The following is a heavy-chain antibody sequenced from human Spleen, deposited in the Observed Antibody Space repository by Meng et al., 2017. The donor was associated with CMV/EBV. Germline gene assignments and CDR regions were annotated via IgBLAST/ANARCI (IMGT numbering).Heavy chain of an antibody. Sequence: GESLKISCAASGFTFSSYAMHWVRQAPGKGLEWVAVISYDGSNKYYADSVKGRFTISRDNSKNTLYLQMNSLRAEDTAVYYCAREGVHDYVWGSYRYNYFDYWGQGTLVTVSS. CDR2: ISYDGSNK. D-gene: IGHD3-16*02. J-gene: IGHJ4*02. CDR1: GFTFSSYA. CDR3: AREGVHDYVWGSYRYNYFDY. V-gene: IGHV3-30*04.